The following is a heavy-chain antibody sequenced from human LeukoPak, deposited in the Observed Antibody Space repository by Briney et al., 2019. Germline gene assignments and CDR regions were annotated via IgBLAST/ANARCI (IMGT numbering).Heavy chain of an antibody. D-gene: IGHD6-6*01. CDR3: ARLTGYSSSPFDY. J-gene: IGHJ4*02. CDR1: GGSISSYY. V-gene: IGHV4-59*08. CDR2: IYYSGST. Sequence: PSETLSLTCTVSGGSISSYYWSWIRQPPGKGLEWIGYIYYSGSTNYNPSLKSRVTISVDTSKNQFSLKLSSVTAADTAVYYCARLTGYSSSPFDYWGQGTLVTVSS.